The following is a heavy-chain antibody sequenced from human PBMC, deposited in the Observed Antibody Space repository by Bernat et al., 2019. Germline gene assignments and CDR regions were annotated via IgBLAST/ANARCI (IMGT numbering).Heavy chain of an antibody. Sequence: QVQLQQWGAGLLKPSETLSLTCAVYGGSFSGYYWSWIRQPPGKGLEWIGEINHSGSTNYNPSLKSRVTISVDTSKNQFSLKLSSVTAADTAVYYCARGLVDDYGDLLDYWGQGTLVTVSS. V-gene: IGHV4-34*01. J-gene: IGHJ4*02. CDR3: ARGLVDDYGDLLDY. CDR1: GGSFSGYY. CDR2: INHSGST. D-gene: IGHD4-17*01.